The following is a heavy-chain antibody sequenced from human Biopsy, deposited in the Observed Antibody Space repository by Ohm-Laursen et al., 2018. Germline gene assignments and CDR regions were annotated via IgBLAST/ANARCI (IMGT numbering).Heavy chain of an antibody. Sequence: PGTLSLTCAVSGGSISSFYWTWIRQPPGKGPEWIGDISDSGSTNYKPSLKSRVIISVDTSKNQFSLNLSSVTAADTAVYYRARRGSGGRSFDHWGQGTLVTVSS. J-gene: IGHJ4*02. CDR1: GGSISSFY. D-gene: IGHD2-15*01. V-gene: IGHV4-59*08. CDR2: ISDSGST. CDR3: ARRGSGGRSFDH.